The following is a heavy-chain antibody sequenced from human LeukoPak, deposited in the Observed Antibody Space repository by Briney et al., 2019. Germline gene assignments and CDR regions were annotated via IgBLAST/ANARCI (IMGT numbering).Heavy chain of an antibody. D-gene: IGHD3-10*01. V-gene: IGHV5-51*01. Sequence: GESLKISCKGSGXSFSSYWIVWVRQMPGKGLEWMGIIYPGDSDTTYSPSFQGQVTISVDKSISTVYLQWSSLKASDTAMYYCARQSRDGSKTRGYFFDYWGQGTLVTVSS. CDR1: GXSFSSYW. CDR2: IYPGDSDT. J-gene: IGHJ4*02. CDR3: ARQSRDGSKTRGYFFDY.